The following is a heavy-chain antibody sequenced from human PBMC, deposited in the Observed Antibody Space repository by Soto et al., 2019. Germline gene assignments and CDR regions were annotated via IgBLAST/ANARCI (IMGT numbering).Heavy chain of an antibody. D-gene: IGHD1-26*01. CDR2: ISGSGAST. Sequence: EVQLLESGGGFVQPGGSLRLSCAGSGFIFSNYGMSWVRQAPGKGLEWVSTISGSGASTQIAASVKGRFTISRDNSKNTLYSQMNSLSAEDTALYYCTKVRTTCGSFLDCWGQGTLVTVSS. CDR3: TKVRTTCGSFLDC. J-gene: IGHJ4*02. CDR1: GFIFSNYG. V-gene: IGHV3-23*01.